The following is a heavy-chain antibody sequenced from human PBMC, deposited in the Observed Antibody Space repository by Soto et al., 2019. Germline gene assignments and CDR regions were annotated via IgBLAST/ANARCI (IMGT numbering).Heavy chain of an antibody. CDR3: AREPMITFGGAPPGFDI. D-gene: IGHD3-16*01. Sequence: QVQLVQSGAEVKKPGSSVKVSCKASGGTFSSYAISWVRQAPGQGLEWMGGIIPIFGTANYAQKFQGRVTITAYESTGTAYMELSSLRSEDTAVYYCAREPMITFGGAPPGFDIWGQGTMVTVSS. J-gene: IGHJ3*02. CDR1: GGTFSSYA. V-gene: IGHV1-69*01. CDR2: IIPIFGTA.